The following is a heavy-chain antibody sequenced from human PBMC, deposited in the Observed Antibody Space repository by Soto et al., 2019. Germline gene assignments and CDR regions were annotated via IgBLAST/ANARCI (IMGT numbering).Heavy chain of an antibody. D-gene: IGHD3-3*01. Sequence: QVRLVQSGAEVRRPGASVKVSCKAPGDTFTSYYLNWVRQAPGQGLEWMGVINPHGGSTKYAQKFQDRVTMTRNTSRSTVYMELRSLRAENTAIYYCARSSGGNFGIIIESSNWFDPWGQGTLVTVSS. CDR3: ARSSGGNFGIIIESSNWFDP. CDR2: INPHGGST. J-gene: IGHJ5*02. CDR1: GDTFTSYY. V-gene: IGHV1-46*01.